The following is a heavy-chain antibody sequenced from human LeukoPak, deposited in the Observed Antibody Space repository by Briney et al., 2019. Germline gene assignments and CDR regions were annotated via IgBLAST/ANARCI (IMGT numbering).Heavy chain of an antibody. J-gene: IGHJ4*02. CDR1: GGSISSGSYY. V-gene: IGHV4-61*02. D-gene: IGHD3-3*01. CDR2: IYTSGST. CDR3: ARQHGYRAIFGVVISAGDY. Sequence: PSETLSLTCTVSGGSISSGSYYWSWIRQPAGKGLEWIGRIYTSGSTNYNPSLKSRVTISVDTSKNQFSLKLSSVTAADTAVYYCARQHGYRAIFGVVISAGDYWGQGTLVTVSS.